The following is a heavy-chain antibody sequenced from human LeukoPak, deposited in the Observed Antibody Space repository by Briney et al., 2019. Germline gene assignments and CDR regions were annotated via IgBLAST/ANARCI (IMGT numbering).Heavy chain of an antibody. J-gene: IGHJ4*02. V-gene: IGHV3-30*18. D-gene: IGHD6-13*01. CDR2: ISYDGSNK. Sequence: GGSLRLSCAASGFTFSSYGMHWVRQAPGKGLEWVAVISYDGSNKYYADSVKGRFTISRGNSKNTLYLQMNSLRAEDTAVYYCAKDDSSNWYPLHDYWGQGTLVTVSS. CDR3: AKDDSSNWYPLHDY. CDR1: GFTFSSYG.